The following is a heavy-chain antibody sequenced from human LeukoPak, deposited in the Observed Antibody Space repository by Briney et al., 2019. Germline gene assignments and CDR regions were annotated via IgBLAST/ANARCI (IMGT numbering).Heavy chain of an antibody. CDR3: ARDPYKSYYFDY. D-gene: IGHD1-14*01. CDR2: IYSGGST. J-gene: IGHJ4*02. CDR1: GFTVSSNY. Sequence: GGSLRLSCAASGFTVSSNYMSWVRQAPGKGLEWVSVIYSGGSTYYADSVKGRFTISRDNSKNTLYLQMNSLRAEDTAVYYCARDPYKSYYFDYWGQGTLVTVSS. V-gene: IGHV3-53*01.